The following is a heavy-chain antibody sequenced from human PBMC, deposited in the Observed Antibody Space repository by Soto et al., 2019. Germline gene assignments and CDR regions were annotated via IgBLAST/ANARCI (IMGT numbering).Heavy chain of an antibody. CDR2: TYYRSKWFN. Sequence: SQTLSPTCAISGDSVSTSSATWDWIRQSPPKDLEWLGRTYYRSKWFNDYAVSVKGRISITPDTFNNQSFLQLNSLTSDAMVAYYCATILGDSWLDSWGQGTLVTVSS. CDR3: ATILGDSWLDS. CDR1: GDSVSTSSAT. D-gene: IGHD3-3*02. V-gene: IGHV6-1*01. J-gene: IGHJ5*01.